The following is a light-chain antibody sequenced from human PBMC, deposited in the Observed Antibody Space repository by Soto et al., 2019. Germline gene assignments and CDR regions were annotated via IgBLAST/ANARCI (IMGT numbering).Light chain of an antibody. CDR1: SSDVGAYDY. Sequence: QSALTQPASVSGSPGQSITISCTGTSSDVGAYDYVSWYQQHPGEAPKLIIYDVTNRPSGVSDRFSGSKSGNTASLTVSGLQTEDEGDYYCNSFTSATATPYVFGTGTKVTVL. V-gene: IGLV2-14*01. CDR2: DVT. J-gene: IGLJ1*01. CDR3: NSFTSATATPYV.